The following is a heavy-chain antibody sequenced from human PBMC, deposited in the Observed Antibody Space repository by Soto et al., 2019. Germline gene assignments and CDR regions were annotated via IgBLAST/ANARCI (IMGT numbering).Heavy chain of an antibody. V-gene: IGHV4-31*03. Sequence: SETLSLTCTVSGGSISSGGYYWSWIRQHPGKGLEWIGYIYCSGSTYYNPSLKSRVTISVDTSKNQFSLKLSSVTAADTAVYYCARAEGIAAAPTQPHYGMDVWGQGTTVTVSS. J-gene: IGHJ6*02. CDR3: ARAEGIAAAPTQPHYGMDV. CDR1: GGSISSGGYY. CDR2: IYCSGST. D-gene: IGHD6-13*01.